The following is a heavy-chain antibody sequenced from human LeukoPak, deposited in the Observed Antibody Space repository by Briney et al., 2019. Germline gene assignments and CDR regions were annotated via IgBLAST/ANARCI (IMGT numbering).Heavy chain of an antibody. CDR1: GFTFSSYS. Sequence: PGGSLRLSCAASGFTFSSYSMNWVRQAPGKGLEWVSSISSSSSYIYYADSVKGRFTISRDNSKNTLYLQMNSLRAEDTAVYYCAKDLDYYDRKSGGVYFDYWGQGTLVTVSS. CDR2: ISSSSSYI. J-gene: IGHJ4*02. CDR3: AKDLDYYDRKSGGVYFDY. V-gene: IGHV3-21*04. D-gene: IGHD3-22*01.